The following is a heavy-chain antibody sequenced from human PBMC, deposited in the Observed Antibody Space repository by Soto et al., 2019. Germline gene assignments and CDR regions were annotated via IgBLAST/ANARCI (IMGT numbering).Heavy chain of an antibody. CDR3: ALTLVIGWLMVVDVAFDI. D-gene: IGHD2-15*01. V-gene: IGHV1-18*01. CDR1: GYTFTSYG. CDR2: ISAYNGNT. Sequence: QVQLVQSGAEVKKPGASVKVSCKASGYTFTSYGISWVRQAPGQGLEWMGWISAYNGNTNYAQKLQGRVTMTTDTPTSKADRELSSVRSDDSAVYYCALTLVIGWLMVVDVAFDIRGQGTMVTVSS. J-gene: IGHJ3*02.